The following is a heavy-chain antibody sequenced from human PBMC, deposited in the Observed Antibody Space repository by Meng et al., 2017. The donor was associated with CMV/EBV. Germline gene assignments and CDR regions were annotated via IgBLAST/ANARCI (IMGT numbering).Heavy chain of an antibody. CDR2: IKQDGSEK. V-gene: IGHV3-7*04. D-gene: IGHD2-15*01. J-gene: IGHJ4*02. CDR1: GFTFSSYW. CDR3: ARGWLLGFDY. Sequence: GESLKISCAASGFTFSSYWMSWVRQAPGKGLEWVANIKQDGSEKYYVDSVKGRFTLSRDNAKNSLYLQMNSLRAEDTAVYYCARGWLLGFDYWGQGTLVTVSS.